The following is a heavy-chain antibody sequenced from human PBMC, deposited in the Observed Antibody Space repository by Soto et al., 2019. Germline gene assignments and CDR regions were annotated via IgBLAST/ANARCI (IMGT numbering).Heavy chain of an antibody. CDR3: ARRDYYDSSGYGFDY. J-gene: IGHJ4*02. V-gene: IGHV1-3*01. CDR2: INAGNGNA. CDR1: GYTFTSYA. D-gene: IGHD3-22*01. Sequence: ASVKVSCKASGYTFTSYAMHWVRQAPGQRLEWMGWINAGNGNAKYSQKFQGRVTITRDTSASTAYMELSSLRSEDTAVYYCARRDYYDSSGYGFDYWGQGTLVTVSS.